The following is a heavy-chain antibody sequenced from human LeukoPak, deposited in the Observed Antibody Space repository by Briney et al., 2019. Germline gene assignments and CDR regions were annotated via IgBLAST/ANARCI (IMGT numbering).Heavy chain of an antibody. CDR1: GFTFSSYS. V-gene: IGHV3-21*01. CDR2: ISSSSSYI. Sequence: GGSLRLSCAASGFTFSSYSMNWVRQAPGKGLEWVSSISSSSSYIYYADSVKGRFTISRDNAKNSLYLQMNSLRAEDTAVYYCARDQASFRYCSSPSCSYGGYWGQGTLVTVSS. CDR3: ARDQASFRYCSSPSCSYGGY. D-gene: IGHD2-2*01. J-gene: IGHJ4*02.